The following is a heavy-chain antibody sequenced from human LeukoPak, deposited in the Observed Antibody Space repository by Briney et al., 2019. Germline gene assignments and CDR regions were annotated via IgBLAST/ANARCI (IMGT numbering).Heavy chain of an antibody. Sequence: GGSLRLSCAASGFAFSRYGMSWVRQAPGKGLEWVSAITGRGVRTYNGDSVKGRFTISRDTSKNTVYLQMNSLRGDDTAVYYCANGAHPDSSHYYFDYWGQGALVTVSS. CDR3: ANGAHPDSSHYYFDY. D-gene: IGHD2-2*01. V-gene: IGHV3-23*01. CDR2: ITGRGVRT. CDR1: GFAFSRYG. J-gene: IGHJ4*02.